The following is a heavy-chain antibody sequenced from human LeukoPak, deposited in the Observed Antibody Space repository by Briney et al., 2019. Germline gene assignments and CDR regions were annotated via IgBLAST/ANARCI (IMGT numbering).Heavy chain of an antibody. J-gene: IGHJ4*02. CDR1: RFTFSSYT. CDR3: AAGIELEY. D-gene: IGHD6-13*01. V-gene: IGHV3-48*02. Sequence: GGSLRLSCAASRFTFSSYTMSWVRQAPGKGLEWVSYISVSGSIIYYTDSVKGRFTISRDNAKNSLYLQMNSLRDEDTAVYYCAAGIELEYWGQGTLVTVSS. CDR2: ISVSGSII.